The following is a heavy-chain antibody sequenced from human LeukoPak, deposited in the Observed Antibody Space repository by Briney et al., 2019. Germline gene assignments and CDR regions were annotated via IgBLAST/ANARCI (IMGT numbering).Heavy chain of an antibody. Sequence: ASVKVSCKASGYTFTSYGISWVRQAPGQGLEWMGWISAYNGNTNYAQKHQGRITMTTDTSTSTAYMELRSLRSDDTAVYYCARDDVVEQDFDYWGQGTLVTVSS. CDR2: ISAYNGNT. D-gene: IGHD2-15*01. V-gene: IGHV1-18*01. CDR3: ARDDVVEQDFDY. J-gene: IGHJ4*02. CDR1: GYTFTSYG.